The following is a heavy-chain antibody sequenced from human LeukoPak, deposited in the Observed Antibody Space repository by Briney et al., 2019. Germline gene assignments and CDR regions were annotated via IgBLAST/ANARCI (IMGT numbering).Heavy chain of an antibody. Sequence: PGGSLRLSCAASGFSFSSYGMSWVRQAPGKGLEWVSSISSSGSSTYYADSVKGRFTISRDNSKNTVYLQMNSLRAEDTAVYYCTEITMIRGFDYWGQGILVTVSS. CDR2: ISSSGSST. CDR3: TEITMIRGFDY. V-gene: IGHV3-23*01. D-gene: IGHD3-10*01. J-gene: IGHJ4*02. CDR1: GFSFSSYG.